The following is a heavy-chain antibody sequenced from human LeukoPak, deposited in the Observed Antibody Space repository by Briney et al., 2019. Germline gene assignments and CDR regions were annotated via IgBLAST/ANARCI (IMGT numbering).Heavy chain of an antibody. V-gene: IGHV4-4*02. CDR2: VHLDGRT. CDR3: AREGGFYRPLDY. Sequence: PSETLSLTCGVSGGSVSSTNWWTWIRQPPGKGLSGIGEVHLDGRTNFNPSLRSRLTMSVDLSENHVSLKLTSVTAADTAVYYCAREGGFYRPLDYSGQGTLVTVSS. CDR1: GGSVSSTNW. J-gene: IGHJ4*02. D-gene: IGHD6-25*01.